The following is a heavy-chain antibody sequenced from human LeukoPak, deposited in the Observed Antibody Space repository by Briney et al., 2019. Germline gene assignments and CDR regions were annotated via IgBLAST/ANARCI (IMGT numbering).Heavy chain of an antibody. D-gene: IGHD1-26*01. V-gene: IGHV1-2*02. J-gene: IGHJ4*02. CDR3: ARVEVGARFDC. CDR1: GYTFTYRY. CDR2: IDPNSGST. Sequence: GASVKVSCKASGYTFTYRYMHCVRQAPGQGLEWMGWIDPNSGSTYSTQKFQGRVTITSDTSISTVNLELSCVTADDTAVYYCARVEVGARFDCWGRGTLVIVSS.